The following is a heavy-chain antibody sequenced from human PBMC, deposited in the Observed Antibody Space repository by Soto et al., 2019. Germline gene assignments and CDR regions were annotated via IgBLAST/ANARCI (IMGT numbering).Heavy chain of an antibody. D-gene: IGHD6-19*01. CDR3: TKGTWLDI. CDR1: GFTFGSHD. Sequence: EVQLLESGGGLEQPGGSLRLSCAASGFTFGSHDMSWVRQAPGKALEWVSSISVSDPGTYYADSVKGRFTTSRDISKNTLFLQMDSLRAEDTALYYSTKGTWLDIWGQGTMVTVSS. V-gene: IGHV3-23*01. CDR2: ISVSDPGT. J-gene: IGHJ3*02.